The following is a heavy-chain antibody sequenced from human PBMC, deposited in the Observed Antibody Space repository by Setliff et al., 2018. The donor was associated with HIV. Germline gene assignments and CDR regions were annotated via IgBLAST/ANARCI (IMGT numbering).Heavy chain of an antibody. V-gene: IGHV3-30*04. CDR3: ARSKGHLYYDDDTGYVLRAFDI. CDR1: GFTFSSYA. Sequence: GGSLRLSCAASGFTFSSYAIHWVRQAPGKGLEWVAVTSYDGSNKYYADSVKGRLTISRDNSKNTLYLQMNSLRAEDTAVYCCARSKGHLYYDDDTGYVLRAFDIWGQGTMVTVSS. CDR2: TSYDGSNK. D-gene: IGHD3-22*01. J-gene: IGHJ3*02.